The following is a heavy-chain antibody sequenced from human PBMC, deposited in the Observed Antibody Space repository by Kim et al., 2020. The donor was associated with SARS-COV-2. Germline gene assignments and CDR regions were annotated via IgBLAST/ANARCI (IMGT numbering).Heavy chain of an antibody. J-gene: IGHJ5*02. CDR1: GDSFNSYY. CDR3: ARQTRGGSDGWLDP. V-gene: IGHV4-4*07. D-gene: IGHD3-10*01. CDR2: IFITGST. Sequence: SETLSLTCTVSGDSFNSYYWTWIRQPAGKGLEWIGRIFITGSTNYNPSLKSRVTMSIDPSRNRFSLNLSSMTAADTAVYYCARQTRGGSDGWLDPWGRGILVPVSS.